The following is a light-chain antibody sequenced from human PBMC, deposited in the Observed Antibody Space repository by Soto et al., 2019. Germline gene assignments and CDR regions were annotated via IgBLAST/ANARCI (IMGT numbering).Light chain of an antibody. J-gene: IGKJ4*01. CDR2: DAS. CDR3: QQRSDWPPLT. Sequence: EIVLTQSPATLSLSPGERATLSCRASQSVSSYLAWYQQKPGQAPRLLIYDASTRATGIPARFSGSGSGTDFTLTMSSLEAEDVAFYYCQQRSDWPPLTFGGGTKVEIK. V-gene: IGKV3-11*01. CDR1: QSVSSY.